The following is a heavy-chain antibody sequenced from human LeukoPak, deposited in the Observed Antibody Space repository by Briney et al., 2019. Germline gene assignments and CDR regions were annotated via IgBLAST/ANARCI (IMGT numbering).Heavy chain of an antibody. Sequence: GGSLRLSCAASGFTFSSYSMNWVRQAPGKGLEWVSSISSSSSYMYYADSVKGRFTISRDNAKNSLYLQMNSLRAEDTAVYYCARPSLWFRGAFDYWGQGTLVTVSS. V-gene: IGHV3-21*01. CDR3: ARPSLWFRGAFDY. CDR2: ISSSSSYM. J-gene: IGHJ4*02. CDR1: GFTFSSYS. D-gene: IGHD3-10*01.